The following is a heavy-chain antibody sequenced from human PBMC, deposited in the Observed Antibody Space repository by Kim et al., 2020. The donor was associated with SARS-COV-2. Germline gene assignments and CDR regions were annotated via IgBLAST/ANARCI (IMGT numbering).Heavy chain of an antibody. CDR2: ISGSGGST. D-gene: IGHD1-26*01. Sequence: GGSLRLSCAASGFTFSSYAMSWVRQAPGKGLEWVSAISGSGGSTYYADSVKGRFTISRDNSKNTLYLQMNSLRAEDTAVYYCAKDKVARRVGALYFDYWGQGTLVTVSS. CDR1: GFTFSSYA. CDR3: AKDKVARRVGALYFDY. V-gene: IGHV3-23*01. J-gene: IGHJ4*02.